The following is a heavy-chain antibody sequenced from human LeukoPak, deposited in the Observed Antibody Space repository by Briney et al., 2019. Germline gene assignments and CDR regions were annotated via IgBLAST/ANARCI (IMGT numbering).Heavy chain of an antibody. Sequence: GGSLRLSCAASGFTFNNYAMSWVRQAPGKGLEWVSSISGGGGRTYYADSVKGRFTISRDNSKNTLYLQMNSLRAEDTAVYYCARDYGDYLKDAFDIWGQGTMVTVSS. CDR3: ARDYGDYLKDAFDI. CDR2: ISGGGGRT. CDR1: GFTFNNYA. J-gene: IGHJ3*02. V-gene: IGHV3-23*01. D-gene: IGHD4-17*01.